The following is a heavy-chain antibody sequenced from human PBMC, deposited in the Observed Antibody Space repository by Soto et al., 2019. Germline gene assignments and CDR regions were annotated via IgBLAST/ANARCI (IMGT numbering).Heavy chain of an antibody. D-gene: IGHD2-2*01. CDR1: GGTFSTYT. V-gene: IGHV1-69*12. J-gene: IGHJ6*02. CDR3: ARRYCISTSCHYYGMDV. CDR2: IIPMFGTA. Sequence: QVQLVQSGAEVKKPGSSVKVSCKASGGTFSTYTINWVRQAPGQGLEWMGGIIPMFGTANYAQKFQGRVTLPADESTSTAYMELSSLRSEDTAVYYCARRYCISTSCHYYGMDVWGQGTTVTVSS.